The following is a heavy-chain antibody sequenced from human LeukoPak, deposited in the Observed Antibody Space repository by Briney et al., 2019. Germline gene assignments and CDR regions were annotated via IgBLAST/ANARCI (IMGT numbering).Heavy chain of an antibody. CDR2: IYHSGST. CDR3: ARGGGYCSGGSCYYFDY. CDR1: GGSISSGGYS. D-gene: IGHD2-15*01. V-gene: IGHV4-30-2*01. J-gene: IGHJ4*02. Sequence: SQTLSLTCAVSGGSISSGGYSWSWIRQPPGKGLEWIGYIYHSGSTYYNPSLKSRVTISVDRSKNQFSLKLSSVTAADTAVYYCARGGGYCSGGSCYYFDYWGQGTLVTVSS.